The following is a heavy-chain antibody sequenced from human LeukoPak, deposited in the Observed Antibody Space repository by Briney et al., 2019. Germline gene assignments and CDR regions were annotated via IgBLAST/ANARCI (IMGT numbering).Heavy chain of an antibody. CDR2: IYHSGST. CDR1: GYSISSGYY. D-gene: IGHD1-26*01. J-gene: IGHJ5*02. V-gene: IGHV4-38-2*02. Sequence: SETLSLTCTVSGYSISSGYYWGWIRQAPGQGLEWIGSIYHSGSTYYNPSLKSRVTISVDTSKNQFSLKLSSVTAADTAVYYCARDLVGSYGWFDPWGQGTLVTVSS. CDR3: ARDLVGSYGWFDP.